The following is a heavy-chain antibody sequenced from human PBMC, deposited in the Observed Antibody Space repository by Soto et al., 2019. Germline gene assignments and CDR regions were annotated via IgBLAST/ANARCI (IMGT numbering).Heavy chain of an antibody. Sequence: GASVKVSCKASGGTFSSYAISWVRQAPGQGLEWMGGIIPIFGTANYAQKFQGRVTITADESTSTAYMELSSLRSEDTAVYYCARIYDSSGYLDLWGQGTLVTVSS. CDR1: GGTFSSYA. D-gene: IGHD3-22*01. CDR3: ARIYDSSGYLDL. J-gene: IGHJ4*02. CDR2: IIPIFGTA. V-gene: IGHV1-69*13.